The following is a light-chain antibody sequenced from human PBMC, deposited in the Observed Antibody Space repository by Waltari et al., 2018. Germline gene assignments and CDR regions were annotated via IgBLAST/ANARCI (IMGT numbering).Light chain of an antibody. V-gene: IGKV1-39*01. Sequence: DIQMTKSPSSRSASLGDRAPITCRASQNIGTYLNWYHQKPGKAPNLLISAASRLHSGVPSRFSGSGSGTDFTLTINRLQAEDFATYYCQQSSTNPYTFGRGTRLEIK. J-gene: IGKJ2*01. CDR2: AAS. CDR1: QNIGTY. CDR3: QQSSTNPYT.